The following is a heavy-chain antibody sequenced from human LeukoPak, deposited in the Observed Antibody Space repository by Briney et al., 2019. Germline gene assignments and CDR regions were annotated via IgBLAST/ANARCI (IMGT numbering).Heavy chain of an antibody. V-gene: IGHV4-30-4*08. CDR3: ARGQVVLVGAFDI. CDR1: GGSISSGDYY. CDR2: IYYSGST. J-gene: IGHJ3*02. Sequence: PSETLSLTCTVSGGSISSGDYYWSWIRQPPGKGLEWIGYIYYSGSTYYNPSLKSRVTISVDTSKNQFSLKLSSVTAADTAVYYCARGQVVLVGAFDIWGQGTMVTVSS. D-gene: IGHD2-15*01.